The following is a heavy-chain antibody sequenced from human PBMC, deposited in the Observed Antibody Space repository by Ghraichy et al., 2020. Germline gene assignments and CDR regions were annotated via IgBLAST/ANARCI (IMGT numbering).Heavy chain of an antibody. J-gene: IGHJ4*02. CDR3: AKVLGWAAAGTGNY. CDR2: ISGSGGST. D-gene: IGHD6-13*01. CDR1: GFTFSSYA. V-gene: IGHV3-23*01. Sequence: GGSLRLSCAAFGFTFSSYAMSWVRQAPGKGLEWVSAISGSGGSTYYADSVKGRFTISRDNSKNTLYLQMNSLRAEDTAVYYCAKVLGWAAAGTGNYWGQGTLVTVSS.